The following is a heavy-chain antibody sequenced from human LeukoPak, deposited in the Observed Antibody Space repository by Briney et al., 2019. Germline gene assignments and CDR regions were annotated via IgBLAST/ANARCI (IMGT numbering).Heavy chain of an antibody. CDR2: IYYSGST. V-gene: IGHV4-59*01. CDR1: GGSISSYF. J-gene: IGHJ6*03. CDR3: ARSAAAFSTYYYYMDV. D-gene: IGHD6-13*01. Sequence: SETLSLTCTVSGGSISSYFWSWIRQPPGKGLEWIGYIYYSGSTNYNPSLKSRVTISVDTSKNQFSLKLSSVTAADTAMYYCARSAAAFSTYYYYMDVWGKGTTVTISS.